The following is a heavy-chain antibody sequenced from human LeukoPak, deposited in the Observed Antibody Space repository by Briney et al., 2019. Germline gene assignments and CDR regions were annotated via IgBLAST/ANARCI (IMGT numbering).Heavy chain of an antibody. CDR1: GFTVTSNY. Sequence: PGGSLRLSCAASGFTVTSNYMSWVRQAPGKGLEWVAVISYDGSNKYYADSVKGRFTISRDNSKNTLYLQMNSLRAEDTAVYYCARDAKGYSYGLGDYYYYGMDVWGQGTTVTVSS. D-gene: IGHD5-18*01. CDR2: ISYDGSNK. J-gene: IGHJ6*02. CDR3: ARDAKGYSYGLGDYYYYGMDV. V-gene: IGHV3-30*07.